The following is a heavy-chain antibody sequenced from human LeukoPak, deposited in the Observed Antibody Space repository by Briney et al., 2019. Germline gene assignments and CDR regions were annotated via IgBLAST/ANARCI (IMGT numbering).Heavy chain of an antibody. V-gene: IGHV4-39*07. J-gene: IGHJ4*02. CDR2: IYYSGST. D-gene: IGHD3-3*02. CDR3: ARAPGNYHGWSGYFPPPPFDF. Sequence: SETLSLTCTVSGGSFSSSTYYWGWIRQPPGKGLEWIGSIYYSGSTYFNPSLKSRVTISLDTSKNQVSLKLSSVTAADTAVYYCARAPGNYHGWSGYFPPPPFDFWGQGTLVTVSS. CDR1: GGSFSSSTYY.